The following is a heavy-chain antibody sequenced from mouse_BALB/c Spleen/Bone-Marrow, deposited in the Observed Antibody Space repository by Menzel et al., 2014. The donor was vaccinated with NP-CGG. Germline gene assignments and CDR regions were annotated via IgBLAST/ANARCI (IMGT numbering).Heavy chain of an antibody. CDR3: APYYYGSSYGFYWYFDV. CDR1: GYTFTSYW. CDR2: INPSNGRT. D-gene: IGHD1-1*01. V-gene: IGHV1S81*02. J-gene: IGHJ1*01. Sequence: QVQLQQSGAELVKPGASVKLSCKASGYTFTSYWMHWVKQRPGQGLEWIGEINPSNGRTNYNEKFKSKATLTVGKSSSTAYMQLSSLTSEDSAVYYCAPYYYGSSYGFYWYFDVWGAGTTVTVSS.